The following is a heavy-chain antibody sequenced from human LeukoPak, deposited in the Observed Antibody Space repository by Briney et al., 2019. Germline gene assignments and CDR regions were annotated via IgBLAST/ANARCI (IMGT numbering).Heavy chain of an antibody. D-gene: IGHD2-15*01. CDR2: IRYDGSNK. J-gene: IGHJ4*02. Sequence: GGSLRLSCTASGFTFGDYAMSWVRQAPGKGLEWVAFIRYDGSNKYYADSVKGRFTISRDNSKNTLYLQMNSLRAEDTAVYYCAKDGQDIVVVVAATPALDYWGQGTLVTVSS. CDR3: AKDGQDIVVVVAATPALDY. CDR1: GFTFGDYA. V-gene: IGHV3-30*02.